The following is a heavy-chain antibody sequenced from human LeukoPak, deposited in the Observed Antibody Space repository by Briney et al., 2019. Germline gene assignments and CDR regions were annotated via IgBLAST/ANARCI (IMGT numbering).Heavy chain of an antibody. D-gene: IGHD6-19*01. CDR1: GGSISSYH. Sequence: KPSGTLSLTCTVSGGSISSYHWSWIRQAPGKGLEWIGYIYNSGSANYNPSLKSRVTISLHTSTNQFSLKLNSVTAADTAVYYCTTARSGWYHFDYWGQGTLVTVSS. J-gene: IGHJ4*02. CDR3: TTARSGWYHFDY. CDR2: IYNSGSA. V-gene: IGHV4-59*01.